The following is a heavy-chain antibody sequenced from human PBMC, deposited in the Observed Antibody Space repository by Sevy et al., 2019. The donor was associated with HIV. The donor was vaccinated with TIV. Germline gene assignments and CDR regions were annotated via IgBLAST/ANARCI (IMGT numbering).Heavy chain of an antibody. CDR2: ISSSSSTI. V-gene: IGHV3-48*02. CDR3: ARTFSSWEAFDY. Sequence: GGSLRLSCAASGFTFSSYSMNWVRQAPGKGLEWVSYISSSSSTIYYADSVKGRLTISRDNAKNSLYRQMNSLRDEDTAVYYWARTFSSWEAFDYWGQGTLVTVSS. CDR1: GFTFSSYS. D-gene: IGHD6-13*01. J-gene: IGHJ4*02.